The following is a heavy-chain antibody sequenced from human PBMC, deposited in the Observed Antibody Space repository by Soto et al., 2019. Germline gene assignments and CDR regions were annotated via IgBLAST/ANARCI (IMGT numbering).Heavy chain of an antibody. J-gene: IGHJ6*01. CDR3: ARGIVGVTAGDYYGMDV. CDR1: GFTFSSYS. V-gene: IGHV3-21*01. Sequence: VGSLRLSCASSGFTFSSYSMNCVRHSPGKGLEWVSSISSSGNYIYYADSVKGRFTISRDNAKNSLYLQMNSLRVEDTAVYYCARGIVGVTAGDYYGMDVWGQGTTVTVSS. D-gene: IGHD1-26*01. CDR2: ISSSGNYI.